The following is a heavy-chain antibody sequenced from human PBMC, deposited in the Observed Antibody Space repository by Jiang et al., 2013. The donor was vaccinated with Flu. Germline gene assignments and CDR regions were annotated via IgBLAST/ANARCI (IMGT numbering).Heavy chain of an antibody. J-gene: IGHJ4*02. D-gene: IGHD6-19*01. Sequence: GAEVKKPGASVKASCKASGYTFNDYGIGWVRQAPGQGLEWMGWISAYSGTTNYAQKLQGRVTMTKDTSTSTAYMELRSLRSDDTAVYYCARVDIAVAGILYWGQGTLVTVSS. CDR1: GYTFNDYG. CDR2: ISAYSGTT. V-gene: IGHV1-18*04. CDR3: ARVDIAVAGILY.